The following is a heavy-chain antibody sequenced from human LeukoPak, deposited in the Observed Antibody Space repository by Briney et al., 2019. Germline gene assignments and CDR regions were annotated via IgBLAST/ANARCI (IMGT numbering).Heavy chain of an antibody. J-gene: IGHJ3*02. Sequence: GGSLRLSCAASGFTVGNNYMNWVRQAPGKGLEWVSLIFSHGETSYADSVKGRFTISRDNSKNTLYLQMNGLRVEDTAVYYCAKSELGTPQGAFDIWGQGTMVTVSS. D-gene: IGHD7-27*01. CDR2: IFSHGET. CDR1: GFTVGNNY. V-gene: IGHV3-66*01. CDR3: AKSELGTPQGAFDI.